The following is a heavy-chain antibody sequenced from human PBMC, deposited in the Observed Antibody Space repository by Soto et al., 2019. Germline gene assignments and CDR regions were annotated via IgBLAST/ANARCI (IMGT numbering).Heavy chain of an antibody. CDR1: GGSFSGYY. CDR3: ARGRAADVPIGALPFDY. Sequence: QVQLQQWGAGLLKPSETLSLTCAVYGGSFSGYYWSWIRQPPGNGLEWIGEINHSGSTNYNPSLKSRVTISVDTSKNQFSLKLSSVTAADTAVFYCARGRAADVPIGALPFDYWGQGTLVTVSS. D-gene: IGHD1-26*01. V-gene: IGHV4-34*01. J-gene: IGHJ4*02. CDR2: INHSGST.